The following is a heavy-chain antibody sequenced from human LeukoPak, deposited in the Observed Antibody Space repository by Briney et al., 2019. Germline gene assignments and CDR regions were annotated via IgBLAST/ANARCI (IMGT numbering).Heavy chain of an antibody. CDR3: ARHSQWFGEYEDDNWFDP. Sequence: SETLSLTCAVYGGSFSGYYWSWIRQPPGKGLEWIGEINHSGSTNYNPSLKSRVTISVDTSKNQFSLKLSSVTAADTAVYYCARHSQWFGEYEDDNWFDPWGQGTLVTVSS. CDR1: GGSFSGYY. D-gene: IGHD3-10*01. V-gene: IGHV4-34*01. J-gene: IGHJ5*02. CDR2: INHSGST.